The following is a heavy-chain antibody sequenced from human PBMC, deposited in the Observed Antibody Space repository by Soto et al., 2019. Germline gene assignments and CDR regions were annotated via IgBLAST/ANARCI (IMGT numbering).Heavy chain of an antibody. J-gene: IGHJ4*02. V-gene: IGHV4-31*03. CDR2: IYYSGST. D-gene: IGHD4-17*01. CDR1: GGSISSGGYY. CDR3: ARSSQSTVITFDY. Sequence: QVQLQESGPGLVKPSQTLSLTCTVSGGSISSGGYYWSWIRQHPGKGLEWIGYIYYSGSTNYNPSLKRRVTISVDTSKNQFSLKLSSVTAADTAVYYCARSSQSTVITFDYWGQGTLVTVSS.